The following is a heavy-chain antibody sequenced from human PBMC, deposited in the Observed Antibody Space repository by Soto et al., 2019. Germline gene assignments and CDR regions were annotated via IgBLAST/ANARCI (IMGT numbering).Heavy chain of an antibody. J-gene: IGHJ5*02. CDR3: AADSRGYGSGSPGRFDP. V-gene: IGHV1-69*02. Sequence: SVKVSCKACRGSFSSYTISWARQATGQGLEWMGRIIPILGIANYAQKFQGRVTITADKSTSTAYMELSSLRFEDTAVYYCAADSRGYGSGSPGRFDPWGQGTLATVS. D-gene: IGHD3-10*01. CDR1: RGSFSSYT. CDR2: IIPILGIA.